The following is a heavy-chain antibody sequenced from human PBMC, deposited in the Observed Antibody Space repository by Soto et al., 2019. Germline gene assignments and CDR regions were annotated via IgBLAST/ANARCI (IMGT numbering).Heavy chain of an antibody. CDR3: ARQYSSSSFYFDY. CDR2: IYYSGST. Sequence: PSETLSLTCTVSGGSISDFYWSWIRQPPGKGLEWIGYIYYSGSTNYNPSLKSRVTISVDTSKNQFSLKLSSVTAADTAVYYCARQYSSSSFYFDYWGQGPLVTVSS. V-gene: IGHV4-59*01. D-gene: IGHD6-6*01. J-gene: IGHJ4*02. CDR1: GGSISDFY.